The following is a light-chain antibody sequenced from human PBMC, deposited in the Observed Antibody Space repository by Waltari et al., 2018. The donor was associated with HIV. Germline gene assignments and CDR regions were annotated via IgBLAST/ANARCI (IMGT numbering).Light chain of an antibody. Sequence: QSALTQPPSASGSPGQSVTISCTGTSSDIGGYNYVSWYQQHPGKAPKLIMTEVTKRPAGVPERFSGSKSGNTASLTVSGLQAEDEAHYYCSSYAPTNNFYVLFGGGTALTVL. V-gene: IGLV2-8*01. CDR2: EVT. J-gene: IGLJ2*01. CDR3: SSYAPTNNFYVL. CDR1: SSDIGGYNY.